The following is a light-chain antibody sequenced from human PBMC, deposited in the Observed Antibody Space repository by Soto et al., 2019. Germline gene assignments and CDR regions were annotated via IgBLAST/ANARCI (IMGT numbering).Light chain of an antibody. CDR2: EVS. J-gene: IGLJ2*01. CDR3: SSYTTSVTRVV. Sequence: QSALTQPASVSGSPGQSITISCTGTSSDVGGYNFVSWYQQHPGKAPKLMIYEVSNRPSGVSNRCSGSKYGNTASLTISGLQAEDEAAYYCSSYTTSVTRVVFGGGTKLTVL. V-gene: IGLV2-14*01. CDR1: SSDVGGYNF.